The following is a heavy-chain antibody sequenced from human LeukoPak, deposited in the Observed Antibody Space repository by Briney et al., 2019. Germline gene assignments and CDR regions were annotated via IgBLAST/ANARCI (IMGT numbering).Heavy chain of an antibody. D-gene: IGHD3-22*01. CDR1: GYTFTSYG. Sequence: ASVKVSCKASGYTFTSYGISWVRQAPGQGLEWMGWISAYNGNTNYAQKLQGRVTMTTDTSTSTAYMELRSLRSDDTAVYYCARDLYYDSSGYGAPDAFDIWGQGTMVTVSS. J-gene: IGHJ3*02. CDR3: ARDLYYDSSGYGAPDAFDI. CDR2: ISAYNGNT. V-gene: IGHV1-18*01.